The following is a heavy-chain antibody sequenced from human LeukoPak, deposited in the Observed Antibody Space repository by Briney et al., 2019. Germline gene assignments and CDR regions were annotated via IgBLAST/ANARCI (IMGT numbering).Heavy chain of an antibody. J-gene: IGHJ4*02. Sequence: SVKVSCKASGGTFSSYAISWVRQAPGQGLEWMGGIIPIFGTANYAQKFQGRVTITADKSTSTAYMELGSLRSEDTAVYYCARDHRSASDYWGQGTLVTISS. CDR2: IIPIFGTA. CDR1: GGTFSSYA. CDR3: ARDHRSASDY. V-gene: IGHV1-69*06.